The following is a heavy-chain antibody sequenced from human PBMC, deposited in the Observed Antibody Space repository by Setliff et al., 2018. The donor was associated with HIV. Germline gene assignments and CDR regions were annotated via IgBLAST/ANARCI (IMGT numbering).Heavy chain of an antibody. J-gene: IGHJ3*01. CDR1: GFTFSNSA. Sequence: GVLRLSCVASGFTFSNSAMAWVRQAPGKGLEWVSGVSTSDDRTYYADSVKGRFTVSRDNSKNTLSLQMNSLRAEDTALYYCAKDYRGTLPEAFDVWGQGTMVTVSS. CDR2: VSTSDDRT. CDR3: AKDYRGTLPEAFDV. V-gene: IGHV3-23*01. D-gene: IGHD1-26*01.